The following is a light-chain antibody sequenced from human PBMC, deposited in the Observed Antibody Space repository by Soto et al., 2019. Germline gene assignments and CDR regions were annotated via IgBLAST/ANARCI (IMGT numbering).Light chain of an antibody. Sequence: IQMTQSPSALSASVGDRVTITCRASQDIRHFLAWYQHKQGRVPKLLIYAASTLQSGVPSRFSGSGSGTDFILTISSLQPEDAATYSCQKYNTASRTFGGGTTVEI. V-gene: IGKV1-27*01. CDR2: AAS. J-gene: IGKJ4*01. CDR1: QDIRHF. CDR3: QKYNTASRT.